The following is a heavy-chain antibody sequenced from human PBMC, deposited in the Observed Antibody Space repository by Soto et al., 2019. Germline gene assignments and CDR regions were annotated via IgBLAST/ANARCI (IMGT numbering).Heavy chain of an antibody. J-gene: IGHJ6*03. V-gene: IGHV4-59*01. Sequence: SETLSLTCTVSGGSISSYYWSWIRQPPGKGLEWIGYIYYSGSTNYNPSLKSRVTISVDTSKNQFSLKLSSVTAADTAVYYCARSQLTWSGYYTGTYYYYYMDVWGKGTKVTVSS. D-gene: IGHD3-3*01. CDR1: GGSISSYY. CDR2: IYYSGST. CDR3: ARSQLTWSGYYTGTYYYYYMDV.